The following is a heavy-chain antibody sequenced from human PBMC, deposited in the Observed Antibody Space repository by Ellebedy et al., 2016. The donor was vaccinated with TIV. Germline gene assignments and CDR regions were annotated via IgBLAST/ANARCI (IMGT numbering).Heavy chain of an antibody. CDR3: ARGDYYDSSGYNY. V-gene: IGHV4-59*01. J-gene: IGHJ4*02. D-gene: IGHD3-22*01. CDR2: ISYSGTT. Sequence: MPSETLSLTCTVSGGSISSYYWSWIRQPPGKGLEWIGYISYSGTTNYNPSLKSRVTISVDTSKNQFSLKLSSVTAADTAAYYCARGDYYDSSGYNYWGQGTLVTVSS. CDR1: GGSISSYY.